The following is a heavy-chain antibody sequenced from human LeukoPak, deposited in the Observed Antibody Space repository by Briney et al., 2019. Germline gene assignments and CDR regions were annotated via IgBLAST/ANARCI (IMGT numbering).Heavy chain of an antibody. CDR2: ISYDGSNK. J-gene: IGHJ4*02. CDR3: ATEPMGDFDY. V-gene: IGHV3-30*03. Sequence: GRSLRLSCAASGFTFSSYGMHWVRQAPGKGLEWVAVISYDGSNKYYADSVKGRFTISRDNSKNTLYLQMNSLRAEDTAVYYCATEPMGDFDYWGQGTLVTVPS. CDR1: GFTFSSYG. D-gene: IGHD3-16*01.